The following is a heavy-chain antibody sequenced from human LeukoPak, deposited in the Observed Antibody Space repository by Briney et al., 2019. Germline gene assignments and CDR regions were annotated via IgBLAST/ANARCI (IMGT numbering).Heavy chain of an antibody. J-gene: IGHJ4*02. Sequence: QPGRSLRLSCAASGFTFDDYAMHWVRQAPGKGLEWVSGISWNSGSIGYADSVKGRFTISRDNAKNSLYLQMNSLRAEDMALYYCAKGTMVRGVINILGDYFDYWGQGTLVTVSS. V-gene: IGHV3-9*03. D-gene: IGHD3-10*01. CDR1: GFTFDDYA. CDR2: ISWNSGSI. CDR3: AKGTMVRGVINILGDYFDY.